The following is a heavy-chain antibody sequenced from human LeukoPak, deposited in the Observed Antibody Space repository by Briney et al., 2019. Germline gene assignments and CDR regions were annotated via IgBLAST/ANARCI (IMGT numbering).Heavy chain of an antibody. V-gene: IGHV4-38-2*01. J-gene: IGHJ4*02. D-gene: IGHD3-22*01. CDR3: VCNTGYYSGAQVDY. CDR1: GFSISNAYY. Sequence: PSETLSLTCAVYGFSISNAYYWGWIRQPPGKGLEWLGSIYYSGSTYYNPSLNSRVTISVDPSKNQFSLRLNSVTAADTAVYFCVCNTGYYSGAQVDYWGQGTLVTVSS. CDR2: IYYSGST.